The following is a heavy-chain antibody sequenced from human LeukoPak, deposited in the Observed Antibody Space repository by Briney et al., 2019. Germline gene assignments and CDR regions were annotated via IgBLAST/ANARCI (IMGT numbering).Heavy chain of an antibody. J-gene: IGHJ4*02. CDR3: ARHLSWGYSSGWYGVNYFDY. V-gene: IGHV3-48*01. CDR2: ISSSSRTI. D-gene: IGHD6-19*01. CDR1: GFTFSSYA. Sequence: GGSLRLSCAASGFTFSSYAMSWVRQAPGKGLEWVSYISSSSRTIYYADSVKGRFTISRDNAKNSLYLQMNSLRAEDTAVYYCARHLSWGYSSGWYGVNYFDYWGQGTLVTVSS.